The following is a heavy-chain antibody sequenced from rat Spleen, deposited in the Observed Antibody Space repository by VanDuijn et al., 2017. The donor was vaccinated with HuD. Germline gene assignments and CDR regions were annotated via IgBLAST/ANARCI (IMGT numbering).Heavy chain of an antibody. V-gene: IGHV5-29*01. CDR1: GFTSSDYD. J-gene: IGHJ2*01. CDR3: ARRHYGYTDYFDS. Sequence: EVQLVESGGGLVQPGRSMKLSCAAAGFTSSDYDMTWVRQAPTKGLEWVATISYDGSNTHYRDSVKGRFTISRDNAKSTLSLQMDSLRSEDTATYYCARRHYGYTDYFDSWGQGVMVTVSS. D-gene: IGHD1-11*01. CDR2: ISYDGSNT.